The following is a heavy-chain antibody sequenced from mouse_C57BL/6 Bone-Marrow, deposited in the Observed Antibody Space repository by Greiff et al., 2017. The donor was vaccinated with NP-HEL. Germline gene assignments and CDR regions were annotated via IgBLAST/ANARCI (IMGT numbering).Heavy chain of an antibody. CDR2: IHPNSGST. D-gene: IGHD1-1*01. J-gene: IGHJ1*03. CDR3: ARELLYWYFDV. V-gene: IGHV1-64*01. CDR1: GYTFTSYW. Sequence: VQLQQPGAELVKPGASVKLSCKASGYTFTSYWMHWVKQRPGQGLEWIGMIHPNSGSTNYNEKFKSKATLTVDKSSSTAYMQLSSLTSEDSAVYYCARELLYWYFDVWGTGTTVTVSS.